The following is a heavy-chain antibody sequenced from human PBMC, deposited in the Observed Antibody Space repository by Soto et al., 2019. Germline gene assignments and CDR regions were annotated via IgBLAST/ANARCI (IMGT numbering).Heavy chain of an antibody. Sequence: EVQLVESGGGLVQPGGSLRLSCAASGFTFSNYDMYWVRQATGKGLEWVSAIGTAADTYYPGSVQGRFIISREDAKNSSYLQMNSLRVGDTAVYYCVRSRGGEYFGEQLSWGQGTLVTVSS. CDR1: GFTFSNYD. J-gene: IGHJ4*02. V-gene: IGHV3-13*04. D-gene: IGHD3-10*01. CDR3: VRSRGGEYFGEQLS. CDR2: IGTAADT.